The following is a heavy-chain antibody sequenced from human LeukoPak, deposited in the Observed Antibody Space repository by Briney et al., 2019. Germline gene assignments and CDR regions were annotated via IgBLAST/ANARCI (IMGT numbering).Heavy chain of an antibody. J-gene: IGHJ6*03. CDR2: IQYDGSNK. V-gene: IGHV3-30*02. D-gene: IGHD1-26*01. Sequence: GGSLRLSCAASGFTFSSYWMSWVRQAPGKGLEWVAFIQYDGSNKFYADSVKGRFTISRDNSKSTLYLQMNSLRIEDTAVYYCAKVDRRDGNYYYMDDWGKGTTLTVSS. CDR3: AKVDRRDGNYYYMDD. CDR1: GFTFSSYW.